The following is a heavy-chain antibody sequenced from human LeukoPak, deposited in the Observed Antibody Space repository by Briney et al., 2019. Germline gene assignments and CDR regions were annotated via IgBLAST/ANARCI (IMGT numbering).Heavy chain of an antibody. Sequence: PSQTLSLTCAVSGGYISSGGYSWSWIRQPPGKGLEWIGYIYHSGSTYYNPSLKSRVTISVDRSKNQFSLKLSSVTAADTAVYYCARAPLRYCSSNSCSCFDYWGQGTLVTVSS. V-gene: IGHV4-30-2*01. CDR1: GGYISSGGYS. CDR3: ARAPLRYCSSNSCSCFDY. CDR2: IYHSGST. J-gene: IGHJ4*02. D-gene: IGHD2-2*01.